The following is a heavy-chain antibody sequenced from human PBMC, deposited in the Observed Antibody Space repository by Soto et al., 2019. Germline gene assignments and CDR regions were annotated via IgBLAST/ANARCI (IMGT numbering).Heavy chain of an antibody. Sequence: SETLSLTCAVSGGSIRSSDWWSWVRQPPGKGLEWIGEIYHSGSTNYNPSLKSRVTMLVDKPKNQFSLKLTSVTTADTAVYYCARGSAVVVGSWFDPWGLGHLFPVS. D-gene: IGHD2-21*01. CDR2: IYHSGST. V-gene: IGHV4-4*02. CDR3: ARGSAVVVGSWFDP. CDR1: GGSIRSSDW. J-gene: IGHJ5*02.